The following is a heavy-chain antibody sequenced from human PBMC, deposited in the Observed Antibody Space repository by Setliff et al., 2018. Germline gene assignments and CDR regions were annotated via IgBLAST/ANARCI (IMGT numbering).Heavy chain of an antibody. CDR1: GGSISHHY. V-gene: IGHV4-59*11. CDR3: ARALLWFGEGMDV. J-gene: IGHJ6*03. CDR2: MYNSGNT. Sequence: LSLTCTVSGGSISHHYWSWIRQPPGKGLEWVGYMYNSGNTNYNPSLRRRVAISVDKSKNQFSLKLSSVTAADTAVYYCARALLWFGEGMDVWGKGTTVTVS. D-gene: IGHD3-10*01.